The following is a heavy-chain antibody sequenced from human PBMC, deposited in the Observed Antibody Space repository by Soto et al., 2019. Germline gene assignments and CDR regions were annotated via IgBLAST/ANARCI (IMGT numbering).Heavy chain of an antibody. J-gene: IGHJ3*01. CDR1: GYSISSGYY. V-gene: IGHV4-38-2*01. CDR3: ILGTYQGLGW. Sequence: SETLSLTCAVSGYSISSGYYWGWIRQPPGRGLEWIGRIYHSGSTCHTPSLKSRGTISVHTSTNQFSLKLSSVTAADTAVYYCILGTYQGLGWWGQGTMVTVSS. CDR2: IYHSGST. D-gene: IGHD1-26*01.